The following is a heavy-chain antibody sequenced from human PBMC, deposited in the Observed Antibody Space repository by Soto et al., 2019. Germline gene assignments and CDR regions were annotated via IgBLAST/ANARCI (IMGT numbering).Heavy chain of an antibody. D-gene: IGHD6-19*01. CDR2: INPNSGDT. V-gene: IGHV1-2*04. CDR3: ARDTYSSGSYYYYGMDV. Sequence: QVQLVQSGAEVKKPGASVKVSCKASGYTFTGYYMHWVRQAPGQGLEWMGWINPNSGDTNYAQKFQGWVTMTRDTSISTAYMELSRLRSDDTAVYYCARDTYSSGSYYYYGMDVWGQGTTVTVSS. J-gene: IGHJ6*02. CDR1: GYTFTGYY.